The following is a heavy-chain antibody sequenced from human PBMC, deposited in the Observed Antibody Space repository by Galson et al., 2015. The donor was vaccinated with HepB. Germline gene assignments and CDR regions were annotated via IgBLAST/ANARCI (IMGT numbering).Heavy chain of an antibody. D-gene: IGHD3-22*01. CDR3: ASPNYYDSSGYYLSHDAFDI. V-gene: IGHV1-18*01. CDR1: GYTFTSYG. J-gene: IGHJ3*02. CDR2: ISAYNGNT. Sequence: SCKASGYTFTSYGISWVRQAPGQGLEWMGWISAYNGNTNYAQKLQGRVTMTTDTSTSTAYMELRSLRSDDTAVYYCASPNYYDSSGYYLSHDAFDIWGQGTMVTVSS.